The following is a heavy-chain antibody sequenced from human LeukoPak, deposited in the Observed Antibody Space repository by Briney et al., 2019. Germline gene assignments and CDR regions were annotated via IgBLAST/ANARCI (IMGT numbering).Heavy chain of an antibody. J-gene: IGHJ4*02. CDR3: ARDRDITVTRYYFDY. D-gene: IGHD4-17*01. CDR2: INAGNGNT. V-gene: IGHV1-3*01. CDR1: GYTFTSYA. Sequence: ASVKVSCKASGYTFTSYAMHWVRQAPGQRLEWMGWINAGNGNTKYSQKFQGRVTVTRDTSASTAYMELSSLRSEDTAVYYCARDRDITVTRYYFDYWGQGTLVTVSS.